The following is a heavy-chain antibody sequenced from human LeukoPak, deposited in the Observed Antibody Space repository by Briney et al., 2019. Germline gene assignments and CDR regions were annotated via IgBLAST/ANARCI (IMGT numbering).Heavy chain of an antibody. D-gene: IGHD3-16*01. V-gene: IGHV3-43*02. Sequence: GGSLRLSCVASGFTFEDSGMHWVRQAPGKGLEWVSLISGHGDATFYADSVEGRFTISRDNSKKTLYLQMSSLRAEDTAVYYCVKDYRSWGRDYWGQGTLVTVSS. CDR3: VKDYRSWGRDY. CDR2: ISGHGDAT. J-gene: IGHJ4*02. CDR1: GFTFEDSG.